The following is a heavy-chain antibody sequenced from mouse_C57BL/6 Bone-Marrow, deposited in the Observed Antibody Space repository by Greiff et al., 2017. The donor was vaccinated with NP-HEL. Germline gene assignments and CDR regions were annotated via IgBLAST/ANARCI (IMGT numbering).Heavy chain of an antibody. J-gene: IGHJ4*01. CDR2: IYPGSGST. V-gene: IGHV1-55*01. CDR1: GYTFTSYW. CDR3: ARAYYYGSSSYYYAMDY. D-gene: IGHD1-1*01. Sequence: QVQLKQPGAELVKPGASVKMSCKASGYTFTSYWITWVKQRPGQGLEWIGDIYPGSGSTNYNEKFKSKATLTVDTSSSTAYMQLSSLTSEDSAVYYCARAYYYGSSSYYYAMDYWGQGTSVTVSS.